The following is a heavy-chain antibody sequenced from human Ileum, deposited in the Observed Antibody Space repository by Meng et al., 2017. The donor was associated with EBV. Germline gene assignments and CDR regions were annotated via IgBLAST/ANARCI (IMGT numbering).Heavy chain of an antibody. CDR2: TSYRSTWNT. J-gene: IGHJ4*02. V-gene: IGHV6-1*01. CDR1: AAHSSTLMRS. D-gene: IGHD1-26*01. Sequence: LQRSAPVLLHPPHALRLTCATSAAHSSTLMRSLNRFTQSPSHCLDWLVPTSYRSTWNTEYAVSESSRITSSPDTSKKKYSLQLNSVTPEDTAVYSCARGSYYFDSWGQGTLVTVSS. CDR3: ARGSYYFDS.